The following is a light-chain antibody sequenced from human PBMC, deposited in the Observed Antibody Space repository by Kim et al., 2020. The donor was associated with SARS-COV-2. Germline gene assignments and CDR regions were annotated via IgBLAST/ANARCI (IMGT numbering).Light chain of an antibody. V-gene: IGLV3-1*01. CDR2: QDD. Sequence: VSPGQTASMTCSGDNLGNKYISWYQKKSGQSPVVVIFQDDKRPSGIPERFSGSTSDNTATLTISGTQAMDEADYYCQAWDSGAVVFGGGTQLTVL. CDR3: QAWDSGAVV. J-gene: IGLJ3*02. CDR1: NLGNKY.